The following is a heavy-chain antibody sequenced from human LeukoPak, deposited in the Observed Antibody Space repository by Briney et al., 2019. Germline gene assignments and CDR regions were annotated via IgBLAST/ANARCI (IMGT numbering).Heavy chain of an antibody. J-gene: IGHJ4*02. CDR3: GYQLPPSPPHY. CDR2: ISAYSTYNGNT. Sequence: ASVKVSCKASGYTFTSYGISWVRQAPGQGPEWMGWISAYSTYNGNTNYAQKFQGRVTITTDESTSTAYMELSSLRSEDTAVYYCGYQLPPSPPHYWGQGTLVTVSS. V-gene: IGHV1-18*01. CDR1: GYTFTSYG. D-gene: IGHD2-2*01.